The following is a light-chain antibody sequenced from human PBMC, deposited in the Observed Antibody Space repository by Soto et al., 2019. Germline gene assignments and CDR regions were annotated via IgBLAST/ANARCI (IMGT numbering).Light chain of an antibody. J-gene: IGLJ1*01. CDR1: NIRSKS. CDR2: DDR. Sequence: YELTQPPSVSVAPGQTARITCGGHNIRSKSVHWYQQKPGQAPVLVVYDDRDRPSGIPERFSGSNSGNTATLTVSRVEAGDEAEYYCQVWDSSSDHFVFGTGTKVTVL. CDR3: QVWDSSSDHFV. V-gene: IGLV3-21*02.